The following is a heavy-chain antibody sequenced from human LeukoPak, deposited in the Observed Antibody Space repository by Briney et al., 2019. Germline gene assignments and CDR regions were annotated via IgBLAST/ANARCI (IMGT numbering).Heavy chain of an antibody. CDR2: ISSSGNHT. J-gene: IGHJ4*02. CDR3: ARFQYDILTGYYPNYFDY. CDR1: GFTFSDYY. Sequence: GGSLRLSCAASGFTFSDYYMSWIRQAPGKGLEWVSYISSSGNHTNYADSVKGRCTTSKDNSRNSLFLQMNSLRAEDTAMYYCARFQYDILTGYYPNYFDYWGQGTLVTVSS. V-gene: IGHV3-11*06. D-gene: IGHD3-9*01.